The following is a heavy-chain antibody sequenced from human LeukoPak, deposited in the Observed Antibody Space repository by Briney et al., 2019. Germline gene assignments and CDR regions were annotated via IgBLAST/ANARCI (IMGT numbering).Heavy chain of an antibody. CDR3: ARAVAAADIDY. Sequence: VASVKVSCKVSGYTLTELSMHWVRQAPGKGLEWMGGFDPEDGETIYAQKFQGRVTMTEDTSTSTAYMELRSLRSDDTAVYYCARAVAAADIDYWGQGTLVTVSS. J-gene: IGHJ4*02. CDR2: FDPEDGET. D-gene: IGHD6-13*01. CDR1: GYTLTELS. V-gene: IGHV1-24*01.